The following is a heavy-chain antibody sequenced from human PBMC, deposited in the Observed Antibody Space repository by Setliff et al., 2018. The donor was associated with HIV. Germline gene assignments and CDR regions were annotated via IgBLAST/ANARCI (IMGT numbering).Heavy chain of an antibody. D-gene: IGHD2-8*01. CDR2: IIPIFNIA. CDR1: GGTFNTYA. Sequence: ASVKVSCKASGGTFNTYAMNWVRQAPGQGLEWMGHIIPIFNIANYAQKFQDRITITADESTSTAYMELSSLRSEDTAVYYCASPHGYCPDGSCSLVGAFDFWGQGTMVTVS. CDR3: ASPHGYCPDGSCSLVGAFDF. V-gene: IGHV1-69*13. J-gene: IGHJ3*01.